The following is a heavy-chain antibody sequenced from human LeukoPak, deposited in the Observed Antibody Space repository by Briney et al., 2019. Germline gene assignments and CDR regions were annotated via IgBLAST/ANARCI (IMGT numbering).Heavy chain of an antibody. CDR1: GGSISSYY. CDR3: ARDTRSGMDV. J-gene: IGHJ6*02. CDR2: IYYSGST. Sequence: PSETLSLTCTVSGGSISSYYWSWIRQPPGKGLEWIGYIYYSGSTNYNPSLKSRVTISVDTSKNQFSLKLSSVTAADTAVYYCARDTRSGMDVWGQGTTVTVSS. V-gene: IGHV4-59*12.